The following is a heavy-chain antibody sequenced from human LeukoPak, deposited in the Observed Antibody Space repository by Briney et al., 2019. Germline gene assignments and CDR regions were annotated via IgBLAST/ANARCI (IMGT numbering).Heavy chain of an antibody. V-gene: IGHV3-74*03. CDR2: ISDDGSIT. J-gene: IGHJ4*02. D-gene: IGHD5-18*01. Sequence: GGSLRLSCAASGFTFSRDWMHWVRQAPGKGLVWVSRISDDGSITTYADSVQGRFTISRDNSKNTLYLQMNSLRAEDTAVYYCARDIPMVTDYWGQGTLVTVSS. CDR3: ARDIPMVTDY. CDR1: GFTFSRDW.